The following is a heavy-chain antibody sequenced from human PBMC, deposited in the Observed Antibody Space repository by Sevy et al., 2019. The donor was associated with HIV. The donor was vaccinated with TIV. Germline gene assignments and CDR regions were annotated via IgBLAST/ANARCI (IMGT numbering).Heavy chain of an antibody. Sequence: SETLSLTCTVSGGSISSSNYYWGWIRQPPGKGLEWIGKIFYSGSTYYNPSLESRVTISIDTSNNQFSLKLNSVTAADTAVYYCARRINNSGQYAFDFWGQGAQVTVSS. CDR2: IFYSGST. V-gene: IGHV4-39*01. J-gene: IGHJ4*02. D-gene: IGHD6-19*01. CDR1: GGSISSSNYY. CDR3: ARRINNSGQYAFDF.